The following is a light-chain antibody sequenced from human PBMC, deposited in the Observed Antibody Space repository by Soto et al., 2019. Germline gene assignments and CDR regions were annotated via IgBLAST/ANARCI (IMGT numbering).Light chain of an antibody. J-gene: IGLJ1*01. Sequence: QSALTQPASVSGSPGQSITISCTGTSSDVGGYNYVSWYQQHPGKAPKLMIYAVTDRPSGVSSRFSGSKSGNTASLTITGLQAEDEGDYYCQSYDSTLDARYVFGTGTQLTVL. V-gene: IGLV2-14*01. CDR2: AVT. CDR1: SSDVGGYNY. CDR3: QSYDSTLDARYV.